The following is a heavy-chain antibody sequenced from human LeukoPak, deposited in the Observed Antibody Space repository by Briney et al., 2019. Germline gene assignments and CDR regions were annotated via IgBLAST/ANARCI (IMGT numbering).Heavy chain of an antibody. CDR2: FDPEDGET. V-gene: IGHV1-24*01. J-gene: IGHJ4*02. D-gene: IGHD3-10*01. CDR3: ATSVYGSGSCDY. CDR1: GYTLTELS. Sequence: ASVKVSCKVSGYTLTELSMHWVRQAPGKGLEWMGGFDPEDGETIYAQKFQGRVTMTKDTSTDTAYMELSSPRSEDTAVYYCATSVYGSGSCDYWGQGTLVTVSS.